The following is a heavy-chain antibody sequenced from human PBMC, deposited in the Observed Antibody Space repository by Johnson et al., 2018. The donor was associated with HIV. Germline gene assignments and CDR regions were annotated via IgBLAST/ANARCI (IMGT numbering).Heavy chain of an antibody. CDR2: ISYDGSDK. CDR1: GFTFSSFA. J-gene: IGHJ3*02. Sequence: HVQLVESGGGVVQPGRSLRLSCAASGFTFSSFAIHWVRQAPGKGLEWVAVISYDGSDKYYADSVKGRFTISRDNSKNTLYLQMNSLRAEDTAVYFCARDGDYYDSNGGDAFDIWGQGTMVTVSS. D-gene: IGHD3-22*01. V-gene: IGHV3-30-3*01. CDR3: ARDGDYYDSNGGDAFDI.